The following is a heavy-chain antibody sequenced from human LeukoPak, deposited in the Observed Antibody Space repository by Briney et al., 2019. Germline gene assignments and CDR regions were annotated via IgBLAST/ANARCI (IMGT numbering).Heavy chain of an antibody. CDR2: IYYSGST. V-gene: IGHV4-38-2*01. Sequence: SETLSLTCAVSDYSISSGYYWGWIRQPPGKGLEWIGSIYYSGSTDYNPSLKSRVTISVDTSKKQFSLKLSSVTAADTAVYYCARSESSGYFDSWGQGTLVTVSS. J-gene: IGHJ4*02. CDR3: ARSESSGYFDS. CDR1: DYSISSGYY. D-gene: IGHD3-22*01.